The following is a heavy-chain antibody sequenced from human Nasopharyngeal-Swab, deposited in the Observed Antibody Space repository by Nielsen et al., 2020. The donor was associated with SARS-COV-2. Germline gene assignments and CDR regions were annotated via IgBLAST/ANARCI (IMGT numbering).Heavy chain of an antibody. V-gene: IGHV4-39*01. Sequence: SDTLSPPRPVSGGSISSSTYYWGWTRPPPRKGLEWIGSNYYTGSTYHNPSLKSRVTISVDTSKNQFSLKLSSVTAADTAVYYCARLGGSYGYRHFDYWGQGTLVTVSS. CDR2: NYYTGST. CDR1: GGSISSSTYY. CDR3: ARLGGSYGYRHFDY. J-gene: IGHJ4*02. D-gene: IGHD5-18*01.